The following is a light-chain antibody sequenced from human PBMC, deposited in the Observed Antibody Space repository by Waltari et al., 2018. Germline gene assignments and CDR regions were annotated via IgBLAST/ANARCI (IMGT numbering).Light chain of an antibody. J-gene: IGKJ4*01. CDR2: AAS. Sequence: DIQMTQSPSSVSASVGDRVTITCRASQDISSWLAWYQQQPGKAPKLLIYAASSLQSGVPSRFSGSGSGTDFTLTISSLQPEDFATYYCQQANSFPLLTFGGGTKVEPK. CDR1: QDISSW. V-gene: IGKV1-12*01. CDR3: QQANSFPLLT.